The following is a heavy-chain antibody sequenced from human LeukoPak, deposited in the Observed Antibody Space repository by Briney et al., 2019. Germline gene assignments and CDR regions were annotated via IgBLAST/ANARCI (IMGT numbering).Heavy chain of an antibody. CDR3: AKDRAYSGSAVGY. D-gene: IGHD6-13*01. CDR1: GFTFSGSA. Sequence: GGSLKLSCAASGFTFSGSAMHWVRQASGKGLEWVGRIRSKANSYATAYAASVKGRFTISRDDSKNTAYLQMNSLNTEDTAVYYCAKDRAYSGSAVGYWGQGTLVTVSS. V-gene: IGHV3-73*01. CDR2: IRSKANSYAT. J-gene: IGHJ4*02.